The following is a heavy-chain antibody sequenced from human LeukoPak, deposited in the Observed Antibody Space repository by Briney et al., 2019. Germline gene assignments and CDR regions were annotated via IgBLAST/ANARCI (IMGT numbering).Heavy chain of an antibody. J-gene: IGHJ4*03. D-gene: IGHD1-1*01. CDR3: APFYNWNFDY. CDR2: ISSSTTTT. V-gene: IGHV3-48*04. CDR1: GFTVSSYS. Sequence: GGSLRLSCAASGFTVSSYSMNWVRQAPGKGLEWVSYISSSTTTTHYSDSVKGRFTISRDNAKNSLYLQMNSLRAEDTAVYYCAPFYNWNFDYGGQGTMVTVSS.